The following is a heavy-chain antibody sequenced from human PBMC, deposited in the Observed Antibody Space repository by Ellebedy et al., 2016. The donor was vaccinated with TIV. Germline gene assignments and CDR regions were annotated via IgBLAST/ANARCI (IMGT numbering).Heavy chain of an antibody. CDR3: AGRQFSSYYYAMDV. CDR1: GFTFSSYT. D-gene: IGHD6-6*01. V-gene: IGHV3-21*04. J-gene: IGHJ6*02. Sequence: GESLKISCAASGFTFSSYTMNWVRQAPGKGLEWVSSISSSSSFIYYAESVKGRFTISRENGKNSLNLQMNSLRADDTAVYYCAGRQFSSYYYAMDVWGQGTTVTVSS. CDR2: ISSSSSFI.